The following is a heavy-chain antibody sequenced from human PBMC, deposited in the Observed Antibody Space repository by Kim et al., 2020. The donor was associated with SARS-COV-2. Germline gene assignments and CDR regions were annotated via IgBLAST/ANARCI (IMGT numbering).Heavy chain of an antibody. V-gene: IGHV3-7*05. CDR2: IKEDGSEK. CDR1: GFTYSSYW. J-gene: IGHJ4*02. CDR3: ARDTYYYDSSGYYLFDY. D-gene: IGHD3-22*01. Sequence: GGSLRLSCAASGFTYSSYWMSWVRQAPGKGLEWVANIKEDGSEKHYVDSVKGRFTISRDNAQNSLYLQMNSLRAEDTAVYYCARDTYYYDSSGYYLFDYWGQGTLVNVSS.